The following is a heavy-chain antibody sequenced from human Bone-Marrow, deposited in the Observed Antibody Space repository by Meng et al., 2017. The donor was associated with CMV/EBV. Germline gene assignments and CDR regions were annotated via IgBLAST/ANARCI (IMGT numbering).Heavy chain of an antibody. CDR3: AREGWGYSSPVGDYFDY. J-gene: IGHJ4*02. Sequence: GGSLRLSCAASGFTFSSYWMSWVRQAPGKGLEWVANIKQDGSEKYYVDSVKGRFTISRDNAKNSLYLQMNSLRAEDTAVYYWAREGWGYSSPVGDYFDYWGQGTLVTVSS. V-gene: IGHV3-7*01. CDR2: IKQDGSEK. D-gene: IGHD6-13*01. CDR1: GFTFSSYW.